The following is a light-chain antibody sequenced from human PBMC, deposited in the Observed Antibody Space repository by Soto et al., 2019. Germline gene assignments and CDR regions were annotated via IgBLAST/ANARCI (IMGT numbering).Light chain of an antibody. CDR1: QSVLYSSNNKNY. V-gene: IGKV4-1*01. J-gene: IGKJ2*01. CDR3: QQYYSTPPYT. CDR2: WAS. Sequence: DIVMTQSPDSLAVSLGERGTINCKSSQSVLYSSNNKNYLAWYQEKPGQPPMLLIYWASARESGVPDRFSGSGSGTDFTLTISSLQAEDVAVYYCQQYYSTPPYTFGQGTKLEIK.